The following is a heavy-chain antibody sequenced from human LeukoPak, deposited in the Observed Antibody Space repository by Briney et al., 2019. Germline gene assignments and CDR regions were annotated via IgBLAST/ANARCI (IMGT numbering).Heavy chain of an antibody. Sequence: PSETLSLTCTVSGGSISSGGYYWSWIRQHPGKGLEWIGYIYYSGSTYYNPSLKSRVTISVDTPKNQFSLKLSSVTAADTAVYYCAREGDGGKPTVGPLDPWGQGTLVTVSS. D-gene: IGHD4-23*01. CDR2: IYYSGST. CDR1: GGSISSGGYY. J-gene: IGHJ5*02. CDR3: AREGDGGKPTVGPLDP. V-gene: IGHV4-31*03.